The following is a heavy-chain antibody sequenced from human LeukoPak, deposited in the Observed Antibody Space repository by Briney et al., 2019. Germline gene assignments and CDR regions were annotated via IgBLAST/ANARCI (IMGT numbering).Heavy chain of an antibody. CDR1: EFTFSNYA. CDR3: AKGSGINHYHWSDP. CDR2: ISGGGGST. Sequence: GGSLRLSCAASEFTFSNYAMNWVRPAPGKGLEWVSGISGGGGSTYYADSVKGRFTISRDNSKNTLYLQMDSLRAEDTALYYCAKGSGINHYHWSDPWGQGTLVTVSS. V-gene: IGHV3-23*01. J-gene: IGHJ5*02. D-gene: IGHD1-14*01.